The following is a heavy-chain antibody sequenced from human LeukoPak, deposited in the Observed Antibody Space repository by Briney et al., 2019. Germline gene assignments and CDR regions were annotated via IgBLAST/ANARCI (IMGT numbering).Heavy chain of an antibody. Sequence: PGGSLRLSCAASGFTFSSYSMNWVRQAPGKGLEWVSSICSSSSYIYYADSVKGRFTISRDNAKDSLYLQMNSLRAEDTAVYYCASPMIVVAPGAFDIWGQGTMVTVSS. CDR3: ASPMIVVAPGAFDI. V-gene: IGHV3-21*01. CDR1: GFTFSSYS. J-gene: IGHJ3*02. D-gene: IGHD3-22*01. CDR2: ICSSSSYI.